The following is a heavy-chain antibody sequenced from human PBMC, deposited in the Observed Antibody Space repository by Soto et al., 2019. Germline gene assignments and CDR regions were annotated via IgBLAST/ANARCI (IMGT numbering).Heavy chain of an antibody. CDR3: ARVKATLYRHYYFDY. J-gene: IGHJ4*02. CDR1: GASISSGDYF. D-gene: IGHD5-12*01. V-gene: IGHV4-30-4*01. Sequence: SETLSLTCTVSGASISSGDYFWSWIRQSPGKGLEWIGYIYDSGSSYYNPSLKSRVTMSVDTSKNQFSLRLRSLTAADTAVYFCARVKATLYRHYYFDYWGQGTPVTVSS. CDR2: IYDSGSS.